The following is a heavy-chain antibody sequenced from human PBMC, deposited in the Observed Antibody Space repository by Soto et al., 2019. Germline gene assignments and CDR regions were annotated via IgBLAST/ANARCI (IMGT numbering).Heavy chain of an antibody. CDR1: GFKFDYYW. CDR2: PQTDGSHP. J-gene: IGHJ4*02. Sequence: EVQLVESGGGLVQPGGSLRLSCVASGFKFDYYWMHWDRQAPGGGLMWISRPQTDGSHPAYADSVKGRFTISRDNAKNTLYLQMNNLRVEDTAIYYCARGGDPDYWGQGTLVTVSS. CDR3: ARGGDPDY. D-gene: IGHD2-21*02. V-gene: IGHV3-74*01.